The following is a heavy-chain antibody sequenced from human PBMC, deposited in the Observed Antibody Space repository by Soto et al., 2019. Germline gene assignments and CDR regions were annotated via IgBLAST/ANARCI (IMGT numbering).Heavy chain of an antibody. J-gene: IGHJ5*01. D-gene: IGHD3-10*02. V-gene: IGHV4-30-2*01. CDR1: GESIRAGDHS. CDR2: IDHLGRA. Sequence: QLQLQESGSGLVKPSQTLSLTCSVSGESIRAGDHSWNWIRQPPRKGLEWIGFIDHLGRAYYNPSLKGRVTIAVDTSTNQFSLSLTSVTAADTAMYYCASRLVRRAFDSWGQGTLVTVSS. CDR3: ASRLVRRAFDS.